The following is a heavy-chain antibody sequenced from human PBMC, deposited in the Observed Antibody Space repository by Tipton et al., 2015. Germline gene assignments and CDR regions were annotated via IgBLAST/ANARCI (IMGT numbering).Heavy chain of an antibody. D-gene: IGHD3-9*01. Sequence: TLSLTCTVSGGSVSTSNYYWGWIRQSPGKGLEWIGYISYSGSTHYNPFLKRRVTISLDTSKNQFSLKLTSVTAADTAVYYCACQDYDSLTRDYQTVDYWGQGTLVTVSS. CDR3: ACQDYDSLTRDYQTVDY. V-gene: IGHV4-61*05. J-gene: IGHJ4*02. CDR2: ISYSGST. CDR1: GGSVSTSNYY.